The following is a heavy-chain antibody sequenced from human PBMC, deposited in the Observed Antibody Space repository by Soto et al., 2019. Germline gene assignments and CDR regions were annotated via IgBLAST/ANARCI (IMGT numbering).Heavy chain of an antibody. D-gene: IGHD5-12*01. CDR3: ARARHGGWLAFDM. J-gene: IGHJ3*02. Sequence: TLSLTCTVSGGSIRSGDYYWSWIRQPPGKGLEWIGYIHYSGSTDYNPSLKSRVTVSLDTSKNQVSLKLSSATAADTAVYYCARARHGGWLAFDMWGQGTMVTVSS. V-gene: IGHV4-30-4*01. CDR1: GGSIRSGDYY. CDR2: IHYSGST.